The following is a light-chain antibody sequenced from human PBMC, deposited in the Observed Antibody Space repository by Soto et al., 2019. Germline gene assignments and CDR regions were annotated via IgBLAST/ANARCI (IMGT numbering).Light chain of an antibody. Sequence: EIVMTQSPATLSVSPGERVTLSCRASQTIDSRLAWYQQTPGQAPRLLIYLASNRAAGVPARFSGSGSGTDFTLTISDVEPEDFAVYYCHQRQSWPRTFGQGTKVDIK. V-gene: IGKV3-11*01. CDR1: QTIDSR. CDR2: LAS. CDR3: HQRQSWPRT. J-gene: IGKJ1*01.